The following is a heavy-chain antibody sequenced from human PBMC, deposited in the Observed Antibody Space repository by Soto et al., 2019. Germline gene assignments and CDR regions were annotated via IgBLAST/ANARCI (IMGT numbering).Heavy chain of an antibody. CDR1: GYTLTELS. CDR2: FDPEDGET. V-gene: IGHV1-24*01. CDR3: ARKRGYSYGLSAFDI. J-gene: IGHJ3*02. D-gene: IGHD5-18*01. Sequence: GASVKVSCKVSGYTLTELSMHWVRQAPGKGLEWMGGFDPEDGETIYAQKFQGRVTITEDTSTDTAYMELSSLRSEDTAVYYCARKRGYSYGLSAFDIWGQGTMVTVSS.